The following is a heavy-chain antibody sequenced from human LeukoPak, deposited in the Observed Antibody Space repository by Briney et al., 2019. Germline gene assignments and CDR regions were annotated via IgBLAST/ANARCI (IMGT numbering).Heavy chain of an antibody. CDR2: IYYSGSA. V-gene: IGHV4-31*03. Sequence: SETLSLTCTVSGGSISSGGYSWSWIRQHPGKGLEWIGYIYYSGSAYYNPSLKSRVTISVDTSKNQFSLKLSSVTAADTAVYYCARADNQHYCSSTSCYPDYYYGMDVWGQGTTVTVSS. CDR1: GGSISSGGYS. J-gene: IGHJ6*02. D-gene: IGHD2-2*01. CDR3: ARADNQHYCSSTSCYPDYYYGMDV.